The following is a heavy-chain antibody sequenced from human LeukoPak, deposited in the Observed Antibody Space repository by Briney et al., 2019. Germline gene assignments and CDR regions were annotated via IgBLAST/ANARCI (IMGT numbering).Heavy chain of an antibody. V-gene: IGHV4-39*07. Sequence: PSETLSLTCTVSGGSISSSSYYWGWIRQPPGKGLEWIGRIYYSGSTYYNPSLKSRVTISVDTSKNQFSLKLSSVTAADTAVYYCARALEQLVHPLFDYWGQGTLVTVSS. CDR3: ARALEQLVHPLFDY. CDR2: IYYSGST. J-gene: IGHJ4*02. D-gene: IGHD6-13*01. CDR1: GGSISSSSYY.